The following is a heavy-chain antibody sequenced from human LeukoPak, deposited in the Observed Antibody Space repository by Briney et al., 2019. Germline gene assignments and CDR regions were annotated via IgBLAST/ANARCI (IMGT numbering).Heavy chain of an antibody. D-gene: IGHD3-10*01. V-gene: IGHV4-39*01. J-gene: IGHJ4*02. CDR1: GGSVSSTTYY. CDR3: ARYVVYGSGKYYFDY. Sequence: SETLSLTCTVSGGSVSSTTYYWSWIRQPPGKGLEWIASINYSGSTYYNPFLKSRVTISVDTSENQFSLKLSSVTAADTAVYYCARYVVYGSGKYYFDYWGQGTLVTVSS. CDR2: INYSGST.